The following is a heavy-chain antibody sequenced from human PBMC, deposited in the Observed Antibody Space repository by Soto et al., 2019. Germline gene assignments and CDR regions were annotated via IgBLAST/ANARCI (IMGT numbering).Heavy chain of an antibody. Sequence: SQTLSLTCAISGDSVSSNSAAWNWIRQSPSRGLEWLGRTYYRSKWYNDYAVSVKSRITINPDTSKNQFSPQLSSVTPEDTAVYYCARGGGSYYYYGMDVWGQGTTVTVS. J-gene: IGHJ6*02. V-gene: IGHV6-1*01. CDR3: ARGGGSYYYYGMDV. CDR2: TYYRSKWYN. CDR1: GDSVSSNSAA. D-gene: IGHD1-26*01.